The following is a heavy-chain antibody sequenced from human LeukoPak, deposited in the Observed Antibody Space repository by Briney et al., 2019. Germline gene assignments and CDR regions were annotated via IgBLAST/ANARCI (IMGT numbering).Heavy chain of an antibody. J-gene: IGHJ4*02. CDR1: GGSITSGGYY. Sequence: SETLSLTCTVSGGSITSGGYYWSWIRQHPGKGLEWIGYIYHTGSTYYNPSLKSRISTSLDTSKNQFSLKLSSVTAADTVVYYCARAGYSGYDFNFDYWGQGTLVTVSS. CDR2: IYHTGST. D-gene: IGHD5-12*01. CDR3: ARAGYSGYDFNFDY. V-gene: IGHV4-31*03.